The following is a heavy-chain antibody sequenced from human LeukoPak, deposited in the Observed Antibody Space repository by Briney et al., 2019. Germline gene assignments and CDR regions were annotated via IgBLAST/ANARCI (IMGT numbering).Heavy chain of an antibody. CDR2: ISGSGGST. J-gene: IGHJ4*02. V-gene: IGHV3-23*01. D-gene: IGHD6-19*01. Sequence: GSLRLSCSAYGFNFSSHAMTRVRQAPGKGLEWVSPISGSGGSTYYADTVKGRFTISRDNSKSTLYLQMNSLRAEDTAVYYCESSRYSSGSKPPVDYWGQGTLVTVSS. CDR3: ESSRYSSGSKPPVDY. CDR1: GFNFSSHA.